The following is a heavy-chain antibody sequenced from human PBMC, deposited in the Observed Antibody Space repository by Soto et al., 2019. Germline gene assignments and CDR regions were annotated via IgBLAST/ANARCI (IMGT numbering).Heavy chain of an antibody. CDR1: GDSVSSDNAA. CDR3: ARGVTGTTNIYYYHMDV. CDR2: SYYRSEWYN. J-gene: IGHJ6*03. D-gene: IGHD1-7*01. Sequence: QVQLQQSGPGLVKPSQTLSLTCAISGDSVSSDNAAWNWIRQSPSRGLEWLGRSYYRSEWYNDYAVSVRSRITINPDTSKNQFSLQLNSVTPEDTAVYYCARGVTGTTNIYYYHMDVWGKGTTVTVSS. V-gene: IGHV6-1*01.